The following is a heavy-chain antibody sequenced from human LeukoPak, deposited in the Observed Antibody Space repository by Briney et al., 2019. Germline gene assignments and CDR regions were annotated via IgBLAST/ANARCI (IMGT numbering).Heavy chain of an antibody. Sequence: GGSLRLSCAASGFTFSSYAMSWVRQAPGKGLEWVSAISGSGGSTYYADSVKGRFTISRDNSKNTLYLQMNSLRAEDTAVYYCAKDFRFSEQWLVPVGDYWGQGTLVTVSS. J-gene: IGHJ4*02. CDR1: GFTFSSYA. V-gene: IGHV3-23*01. CDR2: ISGSGGST. D-gene: IGHD6-19*01. CDR3: AKDFRFSEQWLVPVGDY.